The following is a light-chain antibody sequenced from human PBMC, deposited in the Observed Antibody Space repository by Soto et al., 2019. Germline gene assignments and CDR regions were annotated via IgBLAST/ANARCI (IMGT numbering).Light chain of an antibody. CDR1: QDITNY. V-gene: IGKV1-33*01. J-gene: IGKJ5*01. CDR3: QQYDNLPT. Sequence: DIQMTQSLSSLTASVGDSVTITCQASQDITNYLNWYQQKPGKAPKLLIYDASNLEPGVPSRFSGGGSGTDFSFTISSLQPEDVATYYCQQYDNLPTFGQGTRLEI. CDR2: DAS.